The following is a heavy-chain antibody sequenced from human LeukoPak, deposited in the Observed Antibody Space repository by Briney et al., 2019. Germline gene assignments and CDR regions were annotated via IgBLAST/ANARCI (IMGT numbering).Heavy chain of an antibody. Sequence: GGSLRLSCAASGFTFSSYGMHWVRQAPGTGLEWVAVIWYDGSSKYYEDSVKGRFTISRDDSKNTLYLQMNSLGAEDTAVYYCAREDSRYSTGWYVVDWGQGTLVTVSS. CDR2: IWYDGSSK. V-gene: IGHV3-33*01. CDR1: GFTFSSYG. CDR3: AREDSRYSTGWYVVD. J-gene: IGHJ4*02. D-gene: IGHD6-13*01.